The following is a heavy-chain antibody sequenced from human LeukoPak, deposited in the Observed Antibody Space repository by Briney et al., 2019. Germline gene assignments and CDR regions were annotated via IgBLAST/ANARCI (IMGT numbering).Heavy chain of an antibody. CDR1: GFTFSGSA. V-gene: IGHV3-73*01. Sequence: HPGGSLRLSCAASGFTFSGSAMRWVRQASGKGLEWVGRIRSKAYSYATAYTASVKGRFTISRDDSKNTAYLQMNSLKTEDTAVYYCTRHSDCSDNNCYSDWGQGTLVTVSS. D-gene: IGHD2-15*01. CDR2: IRSKAYSYAT. J-gene: IGHJ4*02. CDR3: TRHSDCSDNNCYSD.